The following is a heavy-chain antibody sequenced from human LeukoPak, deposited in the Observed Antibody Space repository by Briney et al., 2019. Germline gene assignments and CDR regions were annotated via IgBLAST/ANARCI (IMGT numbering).Heavy chain of an antibody. J-gene: IGHJ5*02. V-gene: IGHV1-24*01. CDR2: FGPEDGET. CDR1: GGTFSSYA. Sequence: ASVKVSCKASGGTFSSYAISWVRQAPGKGLEWMGGFGPEDGETIYAQKFQGRVTMTEDTSTDTAYMELSSLRSEDTAVYYCATLITGTTRGTTGFDPWGQGTLVTVSS. CDR3: ATLITGTTRGTTGFDP. D-gene: IGHD1-7*01.